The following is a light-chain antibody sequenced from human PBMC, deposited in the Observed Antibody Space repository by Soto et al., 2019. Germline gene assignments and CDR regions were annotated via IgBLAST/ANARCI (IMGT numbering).Light chain of an antibody. CDR3: QQYGSSLTWT. Sequence: ETVMTQAPATLSLFPGERATLSCRASQSVSNNLAWYQQKSGQSPRLXXYGASTRATGIPARFSGSGSETDFTLTISRLEPEDFAVYYCQQYGSSLTWTFGQGTKVDI. V-gene: IGKV3-15*01. CDR2: GAS. CDR1: QSVSNN. J-gene: IGKJ1*01.